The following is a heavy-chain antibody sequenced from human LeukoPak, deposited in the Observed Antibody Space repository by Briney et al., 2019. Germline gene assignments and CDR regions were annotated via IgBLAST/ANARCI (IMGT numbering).Heavy chain of an antibody. V-gene: IGHV3-7*01. D-gene: IGHD1-1*01. CDR3: ASLGFRFNLNDGVSAVY. CDR2: IKQDGGEK. J-gene: IGHJ4*02. CDR1: GFTLSDYW. Sequence: GGSLRLSCAASGFTLSDYWVSWVRQAPGKGLERVANIKQDGGEKYYVETVKGRFTLSRDNAKKSLYLQMDSLRADDTAVYYCASLGFRFNLNDGVSAVYWGQGPLVTVS.